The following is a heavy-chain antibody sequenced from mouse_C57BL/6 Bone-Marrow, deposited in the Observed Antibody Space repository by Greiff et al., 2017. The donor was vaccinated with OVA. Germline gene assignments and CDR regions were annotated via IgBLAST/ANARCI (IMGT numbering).Heavy chain of an antibody. V-gene: IGHV1-81*01. D-gene: IGHD6-1*01. CDR2: IYPRSGNT. Sequence: QVQLKQSGAELARPGASVKLSCKASGYTFTSYGISWVKQRTGQGLEWIGEIYPRSGNTYYNEKFKGKATLTADKSSSTAYMELRSLTSEDSAVYFCARDGGSTFYYYAMDYWGQGTSVTVSS. J-gene: IGHJ4*01. CDR1: GYTFTSYG. CDR3: ARDGGSTFYYYAMDY.